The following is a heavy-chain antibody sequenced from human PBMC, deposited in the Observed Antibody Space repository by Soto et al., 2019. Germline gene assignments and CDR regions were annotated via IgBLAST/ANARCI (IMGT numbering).Heavy chain of an antibody. CDR2: ISWDGGST. D-gene: IGHD4-17*01. Sequence: EVQLVESGGVVVQPGGSLRLSCAASGFTFDDYTMHWVRQAPGKGLEWVSLISWDGGSTYYADSVKGRFTISRDNSKNSLYLQMNSLRTEDTALYYCAKGVYTVTTGDYYGMDVWGQGTTVTVSS. V-gene: IGHV3-43*01. CDR1: GFTFDDYT. J-gene: IGHJ6*02. CDR3: AKGVYTVTTGDYYGMDV.